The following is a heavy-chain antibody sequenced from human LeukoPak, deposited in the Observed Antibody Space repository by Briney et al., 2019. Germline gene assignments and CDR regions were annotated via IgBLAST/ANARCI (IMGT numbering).Heavy chain of an antibody. CDR1: GGSISSYY. V-gene: IGHV4-4*07. D-gene: IGHD2-2*01. Sequence: PSETLSLTCTVSGGSISSYYWSWIRQPAGKGLEWIGRIYTSGSTNYNPSLKSRVTMSVDTSKNQVSLKLTSVTAADTAVYYCARELSTSSTAFDMWGQGTKVTVSS. CDR3: ARELSTSSTAFDM. J-gene: IGHJ3*02. CDR2: IYTSGST.